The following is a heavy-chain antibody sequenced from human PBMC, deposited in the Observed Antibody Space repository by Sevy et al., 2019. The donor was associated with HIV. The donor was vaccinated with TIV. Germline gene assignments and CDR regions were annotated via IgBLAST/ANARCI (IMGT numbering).Heavy chain of an antibody. V-gene: IGHV1-24*01. CDR3: ATTKDYYDSSGYPFDD. Sequence: ASVKVSCKVSGDTLTELSMNWVRQAPGKGLEWMGGFDPEDGDTFYAQRFQGRVTMTEDTSTDTAYMELSSLRSEDTAVYYCATTKDYYDSSGYPFDDWGQGTLVTVSS. D-gene: IGHD3-22*01. CDR1: GDTLTELS. CDR2: FDPEDGDT. J-gene: IGHJ4*02.